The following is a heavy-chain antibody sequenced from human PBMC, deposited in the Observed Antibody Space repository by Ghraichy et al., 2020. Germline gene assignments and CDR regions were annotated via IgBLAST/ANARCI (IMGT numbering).Heavy chain of an antibody. J-gene: IGHJ4*02. Sequence: GGSLRLSCAASGFTFSSYSMNWVRQAPGKGLEWVSSISSSSSYIYYADSVKGRFTISRDNAKNSLYLQMNSLRAEDTAVYYCARAALWFGSPAHFDYWGQGTLVTVSS. CDR3: ARAALWFGSPAHFDY. V-gene: IGHV3-21*01. D-gene: IGHD3-10*01. CDR2: ISSSSSYI. CDR1: GFTFSSYS.